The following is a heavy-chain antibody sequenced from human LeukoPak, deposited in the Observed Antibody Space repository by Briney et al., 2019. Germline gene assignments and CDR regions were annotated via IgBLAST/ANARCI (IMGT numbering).Heavy chain of an antibody. CDR1: GFLFSKYW. J-gene: IGHJ4*02. Sequence: GGSLRLSCAASGFLFSKYWMTWVRQAPGKGLEWVANIKQDGSEKYYVDSVKGRFTISRDNAKNSLYLQMNSLRAEDTAVYYCARDKVDGDSYFDSWGQGTLVTVSS. V-gene: IGHV3-7*01. D-gene: IGHD4-17*01. CDR3: ARDKVDGDSYFDS. CDR2: IKQDGSEK.